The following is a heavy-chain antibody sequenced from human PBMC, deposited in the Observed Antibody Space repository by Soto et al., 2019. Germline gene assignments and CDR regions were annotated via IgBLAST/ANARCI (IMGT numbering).Heavy chain of an antibody. CDR1: GFTFSSYA. CDR2: ISGSGGST. CDR3: AKDRDVLRFLEWLLSGSEFDY. Sequence: GGSLRLSCAASGFTFSSYAMSWVRQAPGKGLEWVSAISGSGGSTYYADSVKGRFTISRDNSKNTLYLQMNSLRAEDTAVYYCAKDRDVLRFLEWLLSGSEFDYWGQGTLVTVSS. J-gene: IGHJ4*02. D-gene: IGHD3-3*01. V-gene: IGHV3-23*01.